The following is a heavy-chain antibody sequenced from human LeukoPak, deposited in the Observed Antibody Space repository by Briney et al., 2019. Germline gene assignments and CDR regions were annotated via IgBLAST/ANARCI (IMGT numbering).Heavy chain of an antibody. CDR3: ARVVVVRRVVILAFDI. CDR1: GDSVSDYY. Sequence: PSETLSLTCTVSGDSVSDYYWSWIRQPPGRGLEWIAYISDSGTISYNPSLKSRFTISVATSKNQFSLKLSSVTAADTAVYYCARVVVVRRVVILAFDIWGQGTMVTVSS. J-gene: IGHJ3*02. D-gene: IGHD3-10*01. CDR2: ISDSGTI. V-gene: IGHV4-59*02.